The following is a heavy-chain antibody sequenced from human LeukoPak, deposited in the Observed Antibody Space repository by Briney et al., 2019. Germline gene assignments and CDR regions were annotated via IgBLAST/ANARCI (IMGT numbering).Heavy chain of an antibody. J-gene: IGHJ4*02. CDR2: IYYSGST. CDR1: GGSISSYY. CDR3: ARAGYSYGIDY. D-gene: IGHD5-18*01. V-gene: IGHV4-59*01. Sequence: SETLSLTCTVSGGSISSYYWSWIRQPPGKGLEWIGYIYYSGSTNYNPSLKSRVTTSVDTSKNQFSLKLSSVTAADTAVYYCARAGYSYGIDYWGQGTLVTVSS.